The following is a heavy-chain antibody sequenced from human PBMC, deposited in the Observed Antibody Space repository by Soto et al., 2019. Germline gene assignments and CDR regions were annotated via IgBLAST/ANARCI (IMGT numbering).Heavy chain of an antibody. D-gene: IGHD6-6*01. Sequence: PSETLSLTCTVSGGSISSYYWSWIRQPPGKGLEWIGYIYYSGSTNYNPSLKSRVTISVDTSKNQFSLKLSSVTAADTAVYYCARDRRSSSSTGDCGMDVWGQGTTVTASS. V-gene: IGHV4-59*01. CDR3: ARDRRSSSSTGDCGMDV. J-gene: IGHJ6*02. CDR1: GGSISSYY. CDR2: IYYSGST.